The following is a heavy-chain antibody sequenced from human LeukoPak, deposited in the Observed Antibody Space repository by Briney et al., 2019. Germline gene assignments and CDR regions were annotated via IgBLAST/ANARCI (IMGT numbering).Heavy chain of an antibody. J-gene: IGHJ3*02. V-gene: IGHV1-3*04. CDR2: INTGNGKT. CDR1: GYTFKNCA. CDR3: ARVRAIIMIVVVEDAFDI. Sequence: ASVKVSCKASGYTFKNCAIYWVRQAPGQGLEWMGWINTGNGKTEYSQKFQDRVTITSDTSASTAYMELSSLRSEDTALYYCARVRAIIMIVVVEDAFDIWGQGTMVTVSS. D-gene: IGHD3-22*01.